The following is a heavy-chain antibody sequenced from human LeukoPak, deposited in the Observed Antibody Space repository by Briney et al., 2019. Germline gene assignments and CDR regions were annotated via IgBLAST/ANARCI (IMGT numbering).Heavy chain of an antibody. Sequence: ASVKVSCKASRYTLTGYYMHLVRQAPGQRLEWMGCINPNSGGTNYAQKFQGRVTMTKDTSISTAYMELSRLRSDDTAVYYCARVKTDFYCSSTSCALDYWGQGTLVTVSS. CDR1: RYTLTGYY. CDR2: INPNSGGT. D-gene: IGHD2-2*01. J-gene: IGHJ4*02. V-gene: IGHV1-2*02. CDR3: ARVKTDFYCSSTSCALDY.